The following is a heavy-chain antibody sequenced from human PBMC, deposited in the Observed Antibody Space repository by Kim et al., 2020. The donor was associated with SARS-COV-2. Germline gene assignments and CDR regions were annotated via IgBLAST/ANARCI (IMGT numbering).Heavy chain of an antibody. Sequence: GGSLRLSCAASGFTFSSYSMNWVRQAPGKGLEWVSYISSSSSTIYYADSVKGRFTISRDNAKNSLYLQMNSLRDEDTAVYYCARDNCDSTSCYAFYWGQGTLVTVSS. CDR2: ISSSSSTI. J-gene: IGHJ4*02. CDR1: GFTFSSYS. D-gene: IGHD2-2*01. V-gene: IGHV3-48*02. CDR3: ARDNCDSTSCYAFY.